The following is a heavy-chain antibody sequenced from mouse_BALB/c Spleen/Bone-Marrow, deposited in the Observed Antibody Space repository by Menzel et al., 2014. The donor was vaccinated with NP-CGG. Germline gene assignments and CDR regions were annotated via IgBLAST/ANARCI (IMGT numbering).Heavy chain of an antibody. Sequence: EVKLVESGGGLVQPGGSLKLSCAASGFDFSRYWMSWVRQAPGEGLEWIGEINPDSNTINYTPSLKDKFIISRDNAKNTLYLQMSKVRSEDTALYYCARLGYYGSFAYWGQGTLVTVSA. CDR1: GFDFSRYW. J-gene: IGHJ3*01. CDR2: INPDSNTI. D-gene: IGHD1-2*01. V-gene: IGHV4-1*02. CDR3: ARLGYYGSFAY.